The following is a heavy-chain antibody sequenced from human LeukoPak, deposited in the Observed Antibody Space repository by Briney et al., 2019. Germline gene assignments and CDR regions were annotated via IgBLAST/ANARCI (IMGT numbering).Heavy chain of an antibody. V-gene: IGHV1-8*01. CDR2: MNPNSGNT. Sequence: ASVKVSCKASGYTFTSYDINWVRQATGPGLEWMGWMNPNSGNTGYAQKFQGRVTMTRNTSISTAYMELSSLRSEDTAVYYCARSNDILTGYGSPDYWGQGTLVTVSS. CDR1: GYTFTSYD. J-gene: IGHJ4*02. CDR3: ARSNDILTGYGSPDY. D-gene: IGHD3-9*01.